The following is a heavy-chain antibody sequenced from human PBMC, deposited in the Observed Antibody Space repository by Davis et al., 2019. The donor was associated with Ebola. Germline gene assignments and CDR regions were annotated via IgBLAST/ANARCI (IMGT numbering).Heavy chain of an antibody. D-gene: IGHD2-21*01. J-gene: IGHJ4*02. V-gene: IGHV1-18*01. Sequence: AASVKVSCKASGYTFTSYGISWVRQATGQGLEWMGWMNPNSGNTGYAQKFQGRVTITADKSTSTAYMELRSLRSDDTAVYYCARDCGGDCYDYYFDYWGQGTLVTVSS. CDR1: GYTFTSYG. CDR2: MNPNSGNT. CDR3: ARDCGGDCYDYYFDY.